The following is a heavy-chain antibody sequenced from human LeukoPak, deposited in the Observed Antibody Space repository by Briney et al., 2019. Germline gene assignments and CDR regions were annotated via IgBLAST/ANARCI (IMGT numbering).Heavy chain of an antibody. CDR2: IYYSGST. J-gene: IGHJ4*02. CDR1: GGSISSGDYY. V-gene: IGHV4-30-4*01. Sequence: SETLSLTCTVSGGSISSGDYYWSWIRQPPGKGLEWIGYIYYSGSTYYNPSLKSRVTISVDTSKNQFSLKLSSVTAADTAVYSCARGARSAYYFDYWGQGTLVTVSS. CDR3: ARGARSAYYFDY.